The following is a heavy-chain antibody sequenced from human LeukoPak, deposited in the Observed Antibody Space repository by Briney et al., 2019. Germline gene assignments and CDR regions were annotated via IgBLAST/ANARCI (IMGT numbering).Heavy chain of an antibody. Sequence: ASVKVSCKASGYTFTSYYMHWVRQAPGQGLEWMGWINPNSGGTNYAQKFQGRVTMTRDTSISTAYMELSRLRSDDTAVYYCARGEDLAGGYYYYYMDVWGKGTTVTVSS. V-gene: IGHV1-2*02. D-gene: IGHD1-26*01. CDR2: INPNSGGT. J-gene: IGHJ6*03. CDR3: ARGEDLAGGYYYYYMDV. CDR1: GYTFTSYY.